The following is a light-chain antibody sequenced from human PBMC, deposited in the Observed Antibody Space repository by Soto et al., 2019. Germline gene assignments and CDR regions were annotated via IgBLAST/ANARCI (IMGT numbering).Light chain of an antibody. CDR3: QQCNNWPPT. CDR2: AAS. V-gene: IGKV3D-15*01. CDR1: QSISGY. J-gene: IGKJ1*01. Sequence: EILTTQSPSALSCSLVDRVALSCRASQSISGYLAWYQQKPGQAPRLLIYAASNRATGIPARFSGSGSGTEFTLTISSLQSEDFAVYYCQQCNNWPPTFGQGTKVDIK.